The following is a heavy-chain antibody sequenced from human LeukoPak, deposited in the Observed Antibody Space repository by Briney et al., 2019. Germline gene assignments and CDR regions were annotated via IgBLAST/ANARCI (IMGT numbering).Heavy chain of an antibody. CDR3: ARAGSHRNSGYDY. CDR2: ISSSSSTM. V-gene: IGHV3-48*04. Sequence: PGGSLRLSCAASGVIFSNYSMNWVRQAPGKGLEWVSYISSSSSTMYYPDSVRGRFTISRDNAKNSLYLQMNSLRAEDTAVYYCARAGSHRNSGYDYWGQGTLVTVSS. D-gene: IGHD5-12*01. CDR1: GVIFSNYS. J-gene: IGHJ4*02.